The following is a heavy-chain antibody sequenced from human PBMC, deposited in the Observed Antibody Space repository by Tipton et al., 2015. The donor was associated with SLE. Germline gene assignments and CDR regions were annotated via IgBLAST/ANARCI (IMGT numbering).Heavy chain of an antibody. CDR3: ARGLSDYDFWSGYSY. Sequence: TLSLTCAVYGGSFSGYYWSWIRQPPGKGLEWIGYIDYSGSTNYNPSLKSRVTISVDTSKNQFSLKLSSVTAADTAVYYCARGLSDYDFWSGYSYWGQGTLATVSS. CDR1: GGSFSGYY. J-gene: IGHJ4*02. D-gene: IGHD3-3*01. CDR2: IDYSGST. V-gene: IGHV4-59*01.